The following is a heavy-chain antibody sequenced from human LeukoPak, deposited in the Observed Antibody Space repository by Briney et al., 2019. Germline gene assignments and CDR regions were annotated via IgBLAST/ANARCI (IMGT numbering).Heavy chain of an antibody. CDR1: GFTFSSYA. D-gene: IGHD3-10*01. CDR2: ISGSGGST. V-gene: IGHV3-23*01. J-gene: IGHJ4*02. Sequence: PGGSLRLSCAASGFTFSSYAMSWVRQAPGKGLEWVSAISGSGGSTYYADSVKGRFTISRDNAKKSLYLEMNSLRAEDTAVYYCARKLWLGEEEGFDYWGQGTLVTVSS. CDR3: ARKLWLGEEEGFDY.